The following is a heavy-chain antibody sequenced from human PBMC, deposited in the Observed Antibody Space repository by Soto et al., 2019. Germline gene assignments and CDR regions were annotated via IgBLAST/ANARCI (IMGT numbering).Heavy chain of an antibody. Sequence: QVQLQESGPGLVQPSETLSLICTVSGDSISSYYWSWIRQPPGKGLEWIAYIYYIGSTTNYNPSLKSRVPISVDTSKNQFSLKLSSVTAADTAVYYXAXXXXXXXXXXXXXXFXIWGQGTMVTVSS. V-gene: IGHV4-59*01. CDR3: AXXXXXXXXXXXXXXFXI. CDR1: GDSISSYY. CDR2: IYYIGSTT. J-gene: IGHJ3*02.